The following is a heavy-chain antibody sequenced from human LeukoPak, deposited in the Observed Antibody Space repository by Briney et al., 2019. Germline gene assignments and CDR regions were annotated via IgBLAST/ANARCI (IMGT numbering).Heavy chain of an antibody. J-gene: IGHJ6*03. Sequence: PSETLSLTCTVSGGSISSSSYYWGWIRQPPGKGLEWIGSIYYSGSTYYNPSLKSRVTISVDTSKNQFSLKLSSVTAADTAVYYCAREVMDIVVVPAATDVYYYYYMDVWGKGTTVTISS. V-gene: IGHV4-39*07. D-gene: IGHD2-2*03. CDR3: AREVMDIVVVPAATDVYYYYYMDV. CDR1: GGSISSSSYY. CDR2: IYYSGST.